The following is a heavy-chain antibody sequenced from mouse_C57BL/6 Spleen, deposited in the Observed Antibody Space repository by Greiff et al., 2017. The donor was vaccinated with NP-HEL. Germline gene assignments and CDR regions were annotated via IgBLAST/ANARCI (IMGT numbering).Heavy chain of an antibody. CDR2: INPSSGYT. J-gene: IGHJ4*01. Sequence: QVQLQQSGAELARPGASVKMSCKASGYTFTSYTMHWVQQRPGQGLEWIGYINPSSGYTKYNQKFKDKATLTADKSSSTAYMQLSSLTYEDSAVYYGAPGAMDYWGQGTSVTVSS. V-gene: IGHV1-4*01. CDR3: APGAMDY. CDR1: GYTFTSYT.